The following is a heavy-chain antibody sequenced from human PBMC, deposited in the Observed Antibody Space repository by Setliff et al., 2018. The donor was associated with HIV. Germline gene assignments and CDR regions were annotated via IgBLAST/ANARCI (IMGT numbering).Heavy chain of an antibody. CDR1: GLTFSDHN. D-gene: IGHD2-2*01. Sequence: PGGSLRLSCAASGLTFSDHNMDWVRQAPGKGLEWVSSISSGSSYIYYADSVKGRFTISRDNAKNSLYLQMNSLRAEDTAVYYCARYCSSTSCYSDGHGDYWGQGTLVTVSS. CDR2: ISSGSSYI. V-gene: IGHV3-21*01. CDR3: ARYCSSTSCYSDGHGDY. J-gene: IGHJ4*02.